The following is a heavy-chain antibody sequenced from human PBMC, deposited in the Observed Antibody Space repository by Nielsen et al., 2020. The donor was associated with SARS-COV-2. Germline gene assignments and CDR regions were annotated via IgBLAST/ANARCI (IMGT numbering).Heavy chain of an antibody. CDR1: GGSFSDYY. CDR3: ARGPRKHCSSTSCYSLNYYYYYGMDV. V-gene: IGHV4-34*01. CDR2: IIHSGST. J-gene: IGHJ6*02. D-gene: IGHD2-2*01. Sequence: SETLSLTCAVYGGSFSDYYWSWIRQPPGKGLEWIGEIIHSGSTNYNPSLKSRVTISVDTSKNQFSLKLSSVTAADTAVYYCARGPRKHCSSTSCYSLNYYYYYGMDVWGQGTTVTVSS.